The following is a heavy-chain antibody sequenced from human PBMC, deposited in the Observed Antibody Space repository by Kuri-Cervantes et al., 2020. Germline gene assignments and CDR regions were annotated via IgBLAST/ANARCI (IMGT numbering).Heavy chain of an antibody. CDR2: IWYDGSKK. CDR3: ARDLWISGSGSYYKYY. V-gene: IGHV3-33*01. J-gene: IGHJ4*02. Sequence: LSLTCATSGFTFSSYGLYWVRQAPGKGLDWVAVIWYDGSKKYSADSVKGRFTISRDNAKNSLYLQMNSLRAEDTAAYYCARDLWISGSGSYYKYYWGQGTPVTVSS. CDR1: GFTFSSYG. D-gene: IGHD3-10*01.